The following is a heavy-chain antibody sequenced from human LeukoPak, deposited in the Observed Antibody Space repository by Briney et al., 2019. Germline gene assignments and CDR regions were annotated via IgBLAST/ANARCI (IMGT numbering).Heavy chain of an antibody. D-gene: IGHD1-20*01. V-gene: IGHV3-23*01. J-gene: IGHJ4*02. Sequence: TGGSLRLSCAASGFTFSTYAMSWVRQAPGKGLEWVSAISGRGVSTSYADSVRARFTISRDNSKNTLYLQMNSLRAEDTAVYYCAKAASGNWNDVSDYWGQGTLVTVSS. CDR3: AKAASGNWNDVSDY. CDR2: ISGRGVST. CDR1: GFTFSTYA.